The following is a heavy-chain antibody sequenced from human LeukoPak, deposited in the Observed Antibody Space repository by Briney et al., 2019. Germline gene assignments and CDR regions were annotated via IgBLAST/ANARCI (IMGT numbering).Heavy chain of an antibody. CDR2: IYHSGST. Sequence: PSGTLSLTCAVSGGSISSSNWWSWVRQPPGKGLEWIGEIYHSGSTNYNPSLKSRVTISVDKSKNQFSLKLSSVTAADTAVYYCARDKGYDYDTSGHFDYWGQGTLVTVSS. V-gene: IGHV4-4*02. D-gene: IGHD3-22*01. CDR3: ARDKGYDYDTSGHFDY. CDR1: GGSISSSNW. J-gene: IGHJ4*02.